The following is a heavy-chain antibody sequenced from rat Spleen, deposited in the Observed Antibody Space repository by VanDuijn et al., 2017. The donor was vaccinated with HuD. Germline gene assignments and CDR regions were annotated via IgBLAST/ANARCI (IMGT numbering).Heavy chain of an antibody. CDR1: GFTFSDYA. CDR2: IIYDGSST. V-gene: IGHV5-17*01. D-gene: IGHD1-4*01. J-gene: IGHJ1*01. CDR3: ARRTRVSHWYFDF. Sequence: EVHLVESGGGLVQPGRSLKLSCAASGFTFSDYAMAWVRQAPKKGLEWVATIIYDGSSTYYRDSVKGRFTISRDNAKSTLYLQMDSLRSEDTATYYCARRTRVSHWYFDFWGPGTMVTVSS.